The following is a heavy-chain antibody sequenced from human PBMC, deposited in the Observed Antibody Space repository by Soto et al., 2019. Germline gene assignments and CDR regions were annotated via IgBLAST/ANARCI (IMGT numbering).Heavy chain of an antibody. J-gene: IGHJ5*02. CDR3: AKGVGWNDRSPLGYNWFDP. CDR1: GFTITTYW. D-gene: IGHD1-1*01. Sequence: GGSLRLSCAVSGFTITTYWMIWVRQAPGKGLEWVASANPDGSEKHYVDSVKGRFTISRDNSKNTLYLQMNSLRAEDTAVYYCAKGVGWNDRSPLGYNWFDPWGQGTLVTVSS. CDR2: ANPDGSEK. V-gene: IGHV3-7*02.